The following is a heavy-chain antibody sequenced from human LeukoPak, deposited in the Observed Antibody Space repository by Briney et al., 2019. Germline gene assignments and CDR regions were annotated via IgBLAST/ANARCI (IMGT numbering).Heavy chain of an antibody. CDR2: IYPGYSDT. Sequence: GGSLKISRKGSGYSFTSYWIGWVRQMPGKGLEWVGIIYPGYSDTRYSPSFQGQVTVSADKSISTAYLQWSSLKASDAAMYYCARDSSGYFDNWGQGTLVTVSS. V-gene: IGHV5-51*01. CDR1: GYSFTSYW. J-gene: IGHJ4*02. CDR3: ARDSSGYFDN. D-gene: IGHD3-22*01.